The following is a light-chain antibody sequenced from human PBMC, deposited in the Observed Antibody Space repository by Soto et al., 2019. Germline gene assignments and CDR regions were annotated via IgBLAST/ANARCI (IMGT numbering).Light chain of an antibody. Sequence: DIQLTQSPSFLSASVGDRVTITCRASQGISSYLAWYQQRPGKAPKLLMYGASTLQSGVPSRFSGSASGTTFPLTINNLQPEDFATYYGQQLNNFPRTFGQGTKVE. CDR3: QQLNNFPRT. J-gene: IGKJ1*01. CDR2: GAS. V-gene: IGKV1-9*01. CDR1: QGISSY.